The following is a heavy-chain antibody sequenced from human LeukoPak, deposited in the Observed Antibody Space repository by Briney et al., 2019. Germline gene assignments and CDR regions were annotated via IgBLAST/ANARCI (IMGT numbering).Heavy chain of an antibody. CDR2: ISDSGST. V-gene: IGHV4-59*01. Sequence: SETLSLTCTVSGGSISSYHWSWIRQPPGKGLEWIGCISDSGSTTHNPSLKSRVTISVDTSKNQLSLRLNSVTAADTAVYYCARDPAANRYFDSWGRGTLVTVSS. D-gene: IGHD3-16*02. CDR1: GGSISSYH. CDR3: ARDPAANRYFDS. J-gene: IGHJ4*02.